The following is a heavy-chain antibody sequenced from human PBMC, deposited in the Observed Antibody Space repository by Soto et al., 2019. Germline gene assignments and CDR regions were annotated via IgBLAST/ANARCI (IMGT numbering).Heavy chain of an antibody. J-gene: IGHJ6*02. D-gene: IGHD2-2*01. Sequence: LRLSCAASGFTFRNYSMSWVRQAPWKGLEWVSRISGNGGDINYADSVKGRFTISRDNSKNTLYLQMNSLRAEDTAVYYCAKRGDIVEVSRTFVGYGMDVWGQGTTVTVSS. CDR1: GFTFRNYS. CDR2: ISGNGGDI. V-gene: IGHV3-23*01. CDR3: AKRGDIVEVSRTFVGYGMDV.